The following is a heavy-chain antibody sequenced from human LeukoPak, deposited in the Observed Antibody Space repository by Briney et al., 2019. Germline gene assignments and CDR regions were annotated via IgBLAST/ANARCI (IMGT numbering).Heavy chain of an antibody. J-gene: IGHJ5*02. Sequence: GGSLRLSCAASGFTFSSYAMSWVRQAPGEGLEWVSAISGSVGSTYYADTVYGRFTISRDNSKNTLYLQMNSLRAEDTAVYYCAKEVAVAGKQAPNWFDPWGQGTLVTVSS. D-gene: IGHD6-19*01. CDR1: GFTFSSYA. CDR2: ISGSVGST. V-gene: IGHV3-23*01. CDR3: AKEVAVAGKQAPNWFDP.